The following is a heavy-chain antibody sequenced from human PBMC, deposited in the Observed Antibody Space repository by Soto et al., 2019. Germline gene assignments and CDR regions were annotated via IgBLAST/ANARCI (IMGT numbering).Heavy chain of an antibody. CDR1: GIKLIKFA. V-gene: IGHV3-64D*08. CDR3: FISGYSYGYDYYYGMDV. CDR2: ISSNGGST. D-gene: IGHD5-18*01. J-gene: IGHJ6*02. Sequence: CWXSGIKLIKFAMHSVSLTPKKGLEYVSAISSNGGSTYYADSVKGRFTISRDNSKNTLYLQMSSLRAEDTAVYYCFISGYSYGYDYYYGMDVWGQGTTVTV.